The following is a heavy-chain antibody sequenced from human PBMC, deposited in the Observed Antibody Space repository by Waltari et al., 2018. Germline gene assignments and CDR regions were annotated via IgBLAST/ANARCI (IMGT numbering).Heavy chain of an antibody. D-gene: IGHD1-26*01. V-gene: IGHV1-8*02. CDR2: RNPNSGNT. Sequence: QVQLVQSGAEVKKPGASVKVSCKASGYTFTSYDINWVRPATGQGLEWMGWRNPNSGNTGYAQKFQGRVTMTRNTSISTAYMELSSLRSEDTAVYYCARHQEGATLYGMDVWGQGTTVTVSS. CDR1: GYTFTSYD. CDR3: ARHQEGATLYGMDV. J-gene: IGHJ6*02.